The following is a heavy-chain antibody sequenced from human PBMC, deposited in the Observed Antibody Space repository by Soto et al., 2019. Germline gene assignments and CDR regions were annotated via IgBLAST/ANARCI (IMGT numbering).Heavy chain of an antibody. CDR2: INPSDRST. V-gene: IGHV1-46*01. D-gene: IGHD3-10*01. J-gene: IGHJ4*02. Sequence: QVQLVQSGAEVKKPGASVKVSCKASGYAFTSYFMHWVRQAPGQGLEWMGIINPSDRSTSYAPKCQGRVTMTRAASTSRVYMEMSSLRSEDTVVYYRATTISLVRRFITWPFDYWGQGTLVTVSS. CDR3: ATTISLVRRFITWPFDY. CDR1: GYAFTSYF.